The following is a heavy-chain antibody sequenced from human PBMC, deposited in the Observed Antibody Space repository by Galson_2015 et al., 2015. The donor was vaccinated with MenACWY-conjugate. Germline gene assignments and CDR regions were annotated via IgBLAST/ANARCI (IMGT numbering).Heavy chain of an antibody. CDR2: IYSSGNT. J-gene: IGHJ4*02. CDR3: AREYNK. V-gene: IGHV4-61*01. Sequence: ETLSLTCTVSGGSVSSGSYWTWIRQPPGKGLEWIGLIYSSGNTKYNPSLKSRVTISLDMSKNQVSLKLGSVTAADTAVYYCAREYNKWGQGTLVTVSS. CDR1: GGSVSSGSY. D-gene: IGHD1-14*01.